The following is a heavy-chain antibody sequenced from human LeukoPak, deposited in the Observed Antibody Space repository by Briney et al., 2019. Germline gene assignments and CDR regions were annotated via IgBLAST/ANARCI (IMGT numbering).Heavy chain of an antibody. D-gene: IGHD4-17*01. CDR3: ARDAFDYGDYNFDY. CDR2: IYHSGST. J-gene: IGHJ4*02. V-gene: IGHV4-38-2*02. Sequence: SETLSLTCTVSGYSISSGYYWGWLRQPPGKGVEWIGTIYHSGSTYYNPSLKSRVTISVDTSKNQFSLELSSVTAADTAVYYCARDAFDYGDYNFDYWGQGTLVTVFS. CDR1: GYSISSGYY.